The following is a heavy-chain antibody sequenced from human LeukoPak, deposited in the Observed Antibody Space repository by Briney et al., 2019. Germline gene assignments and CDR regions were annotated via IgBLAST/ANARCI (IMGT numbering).Heavy chain of an antibody. CDR1: GYTFSGYY. CDR3: ARDPLGQDYDFDY. CDR2: IHPNSRIT. J-gene: IGHJ4*02. V-gene: IGHV1-2*02. Sequence: ASVKVSCKASGYTFSGYYMHWVRQAPGQGLEWMGWIHPNSRITKYAQKFQGRVTMTRDTSISTAYMELSGLTSDDTAVYYCARDPLGQDYDFDYWGQGTPVTVSS. D-gene: IGHD4-17*01.